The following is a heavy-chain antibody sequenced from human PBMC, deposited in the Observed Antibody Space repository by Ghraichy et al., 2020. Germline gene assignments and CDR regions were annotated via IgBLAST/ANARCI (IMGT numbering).Heavy chain of an antibody. CDR1: GFTFSDYY. D-gene: IGHD3-9*01. V-gene: IGHV3-11*04. Sequence: GESLNISCAASGFTFSDYYMSWIRQAPGKGLEWVSYISSSGSTIYYADSVKGRFTISRDNAKNSLYLQMNSLRAEDTAVYYCVGDILTGYPYGMDVWGQGTTVTVSS. CDR2: ISSSGSTI. CDR3: VGDILTGYPYGMDV. J-gene: IGHJ6*02.